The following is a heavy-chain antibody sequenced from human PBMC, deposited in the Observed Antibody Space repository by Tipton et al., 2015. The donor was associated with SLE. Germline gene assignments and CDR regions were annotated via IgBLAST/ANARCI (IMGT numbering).Heavy chain of an antibody. Sequence: TLSLTCTVSDYSISSGYFWGWIRQPPGKGLEWVGSVDHSENTYYNPSLKSRVTMSIDTSKNQFSLRLRSVTAADTAFYYCARSVVARGSNWFDPWGQGSLVTVSS. CDR3: ARSVVARGSNWFDP. J-gene: IGHJ5*02. V-gene: IGHV4-38-2*02. D-gene: IGHD2-15*01. CDR2: VDHSENT. CDR1: DYSISSGYF.